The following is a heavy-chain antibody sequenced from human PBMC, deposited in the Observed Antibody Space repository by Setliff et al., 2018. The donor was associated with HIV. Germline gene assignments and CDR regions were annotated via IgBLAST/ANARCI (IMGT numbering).Heavy chain of an antibody. CDR2: IFYSGIT. Sequence: SETLSLTCTVSGGSFTSRSYYWGWIRQPPGKGLEWIGSIFYSGITYYNPSLKSRVTISVDTSKNQFSLKLSSVTAADTAVYYCTTDPDYDDPWGQGTLVTVSS. D-gene: IGHD4-17*01. CDR1: GGSFTSRSYY. J-gene: IGHJ5*02. V-gene: IGHV4-39*07. CDR3: TTDPDYDDP.